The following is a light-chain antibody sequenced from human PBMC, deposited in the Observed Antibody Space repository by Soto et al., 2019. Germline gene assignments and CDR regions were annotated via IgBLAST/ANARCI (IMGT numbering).Light chain of an antibody. V-gene: IGKV3-20*01. J-gene: IGKJ5*01. CDR1: QSVSGSY. CDR2: GAS. Sequence: IVLTQSPDTLSLSPGERATLSCRASQSVSGSYLAWYQQKPGQAPRLLIYGASSRATGIPDRFSGSGSGTDFTLTISRLEPEDFAVYYCQQYGSSPWTFGQGTRLEIK. CDR3: QQYGSSPWT.